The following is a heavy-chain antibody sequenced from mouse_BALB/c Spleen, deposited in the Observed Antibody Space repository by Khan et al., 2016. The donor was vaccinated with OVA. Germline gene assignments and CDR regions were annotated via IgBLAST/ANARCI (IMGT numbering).Heavy chain of an antibody. Sequence: EVQLQESGPDLVKPSQSLSLTCTVTGYSITSGYSWYWIRQFRGNKQEWMCFIHYGGNTNYNPSLKSRISITRETSSNKFFLQLNYVNNEDTATXYCARSGRWFAYWGQGTLVTVSA. CDR3: ARSGRWFAY. J-gene: IGHJ3*01. V-gene: IGHV3-1*02. CDR2: IHYGGNT. CDR1: GYSITSGYS. D-gene: IGHD3-1*01.